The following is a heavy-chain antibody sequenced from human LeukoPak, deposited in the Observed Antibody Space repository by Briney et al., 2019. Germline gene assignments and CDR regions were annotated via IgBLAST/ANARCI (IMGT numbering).Heavy chain of an antibody. D-gene: IGHD3-9*01. CDR3: VTYYDILTGYLLYYFDY. Sequence: GGSLRLSCAASGFTFSSYAMSWVRQAPGKGLKWVSAISGSGGSTYYADSVKGRFTISRDNSKNTLYLQMNSLRAEDTAVYYCVTYYDILTGYLLYYFDYWGQGTLVTVSS. CDR1: GFTFSSYA. V-gene: IGHV3-23*01. CDR2: ISGSGGST. J-gene: IGHJ4*02.